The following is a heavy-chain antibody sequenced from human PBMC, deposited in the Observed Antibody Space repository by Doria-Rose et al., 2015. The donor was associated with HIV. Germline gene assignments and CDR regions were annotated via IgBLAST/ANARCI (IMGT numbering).Heavy chain of an antibody. CDR3: ARIKSSRWYHKYYFDF. J-gene: IGHJ4*02. V-gene: IGHV2-26*01. D-gene: IGHD6-13*01. CDR1: GVSLSSPGMG. Sequence: QVTLKESGPVLVKPTETPTLTCTVSGVSLSSPGMGVSWIRQHPGKALEWLANIFSDDERSYKTSLKSRLTISRGTSKSQVVLTTTDMDPVDTATYYCARIKSSRWYHKYYFDFWGQGTLVIVSA. CDR2: IFSDDER.